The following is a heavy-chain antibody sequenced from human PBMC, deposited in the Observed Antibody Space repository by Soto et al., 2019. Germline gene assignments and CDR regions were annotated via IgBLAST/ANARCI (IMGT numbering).Heavy chain of an antibody. J-gene: IGHJ6*03. CDR2: IRSRGGST. D-gene: IGHD2-15*01. V-gene: IGHV3-23*01. CDR1: GFTFTNYD. Sequence: EVQLLESGGGLVQPGGSLTLSCAASGFTFTNYDMRWVRQPPGKGLEWVSVIRSRGGSTNYAGSVKGRFTVSRDNSKNTLYLQMNRLRAEDTAVYYCAKVFCSGGICSTYYAYMDVWGKGTAVHVSS. CDR3: AKVFCSGGICSTYYAYMDV.